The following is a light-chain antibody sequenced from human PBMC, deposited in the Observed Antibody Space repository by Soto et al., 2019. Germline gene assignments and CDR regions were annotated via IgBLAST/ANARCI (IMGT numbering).Light chain of an antibody. CDR2: DVS. V-gene: IGLV2-11*01. Sequence: QSALTQPRSVSGSPGQSVTISCIRTSSDVASYNSVSWYQQHPGKAPKLMIYDVSERPSGVPDRFSGSRSGNTASLTISGLQAEDEADYFCCSYAGYYTVNVVFGGGTKLTVL. CDR1: SSDVASYNS. J-gene: IGLJ2*01. CDR3: CSYAGYYTVNVV.